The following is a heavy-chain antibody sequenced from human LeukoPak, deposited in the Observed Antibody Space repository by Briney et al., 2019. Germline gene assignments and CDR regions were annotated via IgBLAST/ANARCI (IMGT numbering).Heavy chain of an antibody. Sequence: SETLSLTCTVSGGSISTYYWNWIRQPPGKGLEWIGYIYYSGATNYNPSLKSRVTISVDTSKNQFSLKLSSVTAADTAVYYCARGVYIAAAQYGFWGQGTLVTVSP. J-gene: IGHJ4*02. CDR1: GGSISTYY. V-gene: IGHV4-59*01. CDR3: ARGVYIAAAQYGF. CDR2: IYYSGAT. D-gene: IGHD6-13*01.